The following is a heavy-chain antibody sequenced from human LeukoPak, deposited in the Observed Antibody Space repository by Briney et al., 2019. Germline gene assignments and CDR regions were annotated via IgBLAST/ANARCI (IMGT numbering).Heavy chain of an antibody. D-gene: IGHD6-19*01. CDR1: GGSISSYY. CDR3: ARLETVAGTGYYFDY. CDR2: IYYSGST. J-gene: IGHJ4*02. Sequence: PSETLSLTCTVSGGSISSYYWSWIRQPPGKGLEFIGYIYYSGSTNYNPSLKSRVTISVDTSKNQFSLKLSSVTAADTAVYYCARLETVAGTGYYFDYWGQGTLVTVSS. V-gene: IGHV4-59*08.